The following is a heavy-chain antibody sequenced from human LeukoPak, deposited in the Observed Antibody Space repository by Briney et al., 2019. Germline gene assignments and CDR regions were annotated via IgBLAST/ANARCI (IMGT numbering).Heavy chain of an antibody. CDR3: ARGVKGFGELFPHDY. CDR1: GGSFSGYY. D-gene: IGHD3-10*01. Sequence: PSETLSLTCAVYGGSFSGYYLSWIRQPPGKGLEWFGEINHSGSTNYNPSLKSQVTISVDTSKNQFSLKLSSVTAADTAVYYCARGVKGFGELFPHDYWGQGTLVTVSS. CDR2: INHSGST. V-gene: IGHV4-34*01. J-gene: IGHJ4*02.